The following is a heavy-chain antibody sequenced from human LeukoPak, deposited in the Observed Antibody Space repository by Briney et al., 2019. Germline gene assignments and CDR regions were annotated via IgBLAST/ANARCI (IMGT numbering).Heavy chain of an antibody. D-gene: IGHD3-10*01. CDR3: ARSTFYYGSGSYPPDGFDI. CDR2: IYYSGKT. Sequence: SETLSLTCTVSGVSISSSNSYWGWIRQSPGKGLEWIGSIYYSGKTYYNSSLKSRVTISIDTSANLFSLKLNSVTAADTAVYFCARSTFYYGSGSYPPDGFDIWGQGTMATVSS. CDR1: GVSISSSNSY. V-gene: IGHV4-39*01. J-gene: IGHJ3*02.